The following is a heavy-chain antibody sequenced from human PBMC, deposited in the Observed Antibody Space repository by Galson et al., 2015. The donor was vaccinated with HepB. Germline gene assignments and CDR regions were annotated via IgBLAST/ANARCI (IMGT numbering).Heavy chain of an antibody. Sequence: SLRLSCAASGFTFSSYGMSWVRQAAGMGLEWVSTISGSGGRTYYADSVKGRFIISRDNSKNTLYVQMNSLRAEDAAVYYCSKSLGSGYSSTWYHLWGYFHYWGQGTLVTVSS. CDR2: ISGSGGRT. CDR1: GFTFSSYG. D-gene: IGHD6-13*01. CDR3: SKSLGSGYSSTWYHLWGYFHY. J-gene: IGHJ4*02. V-gene: IGHV3-23*01.